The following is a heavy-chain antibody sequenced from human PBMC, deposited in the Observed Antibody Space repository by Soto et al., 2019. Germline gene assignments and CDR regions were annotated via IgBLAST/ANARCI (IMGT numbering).Heavy chain of an antibody. CDR2: INPNSGGT. CDR3: ARGGMTTVTTGYYYGMDV. CDR1: GYTFTGYY. D-gene: IGHD4-4*01. J-gene: IGHJ6*02. V-gene: IGHV1-2*04. Sequence: ASVKVSCKASGYTFTGYYMHWVRQAPGQGLEWMGWINPNSGGTNYAQKFQGWVTMTRDTSISTAYMELSRLRSDDTAVYYCARGGMTTVTTGYYYGMDVWGQGTTVTVSS.